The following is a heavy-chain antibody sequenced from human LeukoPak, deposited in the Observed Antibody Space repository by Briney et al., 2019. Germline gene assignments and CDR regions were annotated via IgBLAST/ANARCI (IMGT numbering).Heavy chain of an antibody. CDR2: IYTSGST. D-gene: IGHD2-2*01. J-gene: IGHJ4*02. CDR3: ARGRGYCSSTSCYGPHFDY. CDR1: GGSVSSYY. Sequence: PSETLSLTCTVSGGSVSSYYWSWIRQPAGKGLEWIGRIYTSGSTYYNPSLKSRVTISVDRSKNQFSLKLSSVTAADTAVYYCARGRGYCSSTSCYGPHFDYWGQGTLVTVSS. V-gene: IGHV4-4*07.